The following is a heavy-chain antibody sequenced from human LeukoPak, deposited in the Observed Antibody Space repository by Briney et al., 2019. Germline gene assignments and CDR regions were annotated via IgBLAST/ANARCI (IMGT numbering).Heavy chain of an antibody. Sequence: GASVKVSCKACGYTFTSYGISWVRQAPGQGLEWMGWINPNSGGTNYAQKFQGRVTMTRDTSISTAYMELSRLRSDDTAVYYCARAAYGYSRLYWGQGTLVTVAS. CDR2: INPNSGGT. D-gene: IGHD5-12*01. CDR1: GYTFTSYG. CDR3: ARAAYGYSRLY. J-gene: IGHJ4*02. V-gene: IGHV1-2*02.